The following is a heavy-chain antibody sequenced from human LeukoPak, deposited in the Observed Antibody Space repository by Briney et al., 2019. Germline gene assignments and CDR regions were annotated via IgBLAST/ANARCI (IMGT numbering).Heavy chain of an antibody. CDR3: ARGGGNCSGGSCPGPFDY. Sequence: AGTLCLTCAAYGWSFGGYYWSWIRQPPGKGLEWVGEISHSGSTKFKSSLKSGVTISVDTSKNQLSLKLSSVTAAETAVYYCARGGGNCSGGSCPGPFDYWGQGTLVTVSS. D-gene: IGHD2-15*01. CDR2: ISHSGST. J-gene: IGHJ4*02. V-gene: IGHV4-34*01. CDR1: GWSFGGYY.